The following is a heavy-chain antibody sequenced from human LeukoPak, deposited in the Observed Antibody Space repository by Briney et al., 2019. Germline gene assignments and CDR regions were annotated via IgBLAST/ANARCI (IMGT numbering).Heavy chain of an antibody. CDR2: IYHSGST. Sequence: SQTLSLTCTVPGGSISRGGYYRTWIRQHPGKGLEWIGYIYHSGSTYYNPSLKSRVTLSVDTSRSQFALNLSSVTAADTAVYYCARGRYYYDSPGYYKQYYFDYWGQGTLVTVSS. J-gene: IGHJ4*02. CDR1: GGSISRGGYY. D-gene: IGHD3-22*01. CDR3: ARGRYYYDSPGYYKQYYFDY. V-gene: IGHV4-31*03.